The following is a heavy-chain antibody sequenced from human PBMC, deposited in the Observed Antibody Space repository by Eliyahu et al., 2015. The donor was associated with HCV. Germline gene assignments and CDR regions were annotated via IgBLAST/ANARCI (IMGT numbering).Heavy chain of an antibody. V-gene: IGHV3-23*01. Sequence: TISRDISKNTLYLQMNSLRAEDTAVYYCAKARGPLDYWGQGTLVTVSS. CDR3: AKARGPLDY. J-gene: IGHJ4*02. D-gene: IGHD3-16*01.